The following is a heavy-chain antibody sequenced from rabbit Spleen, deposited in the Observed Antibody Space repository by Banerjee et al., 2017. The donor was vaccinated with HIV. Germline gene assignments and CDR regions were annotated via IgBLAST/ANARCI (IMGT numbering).Heavy chain of an antibody. CDR1: GFSFSGIFY. D-gene: IGHD4-1*01. J-gene: IGHJ4*01. V-gene: IGHV1S45*01. Sequence: QQQLEESGGGLVKPGGTLTLTCTASGFSFSGIFYMCWVRQAPGKGLEWISCIAGSSSGFTYSATWAKGRFTCSKTSSTTVTLQMTSLTVADTATYFCARDLAGVIGWNFDFRGQGTLVTVS. CDR2: IAGSSSGFT. CDR3: ARDLAGVIGWNFDF.